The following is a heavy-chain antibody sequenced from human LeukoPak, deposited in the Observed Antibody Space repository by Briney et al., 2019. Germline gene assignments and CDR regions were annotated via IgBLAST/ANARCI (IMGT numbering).Heavy chain of an antibody. CDR1: GGSISSYY. D-gene: IGHD3-9*01. CDR2: IYYSGST. Sequence: SETLSLTCTVSGGSISSYYWSWIRQPPGKGLEWIGYIYYSGSTNYNPSLKSRVTISVETSKNQSSLKLSSVTAADTAVYYCERDAQYYDILTGYYYYFDYWGQGTLVTVSS. CDR3: ERDAQYYDILTGYYYYFDY. V-gene: IGHV4-59*01. J-gene: IGHJ4*02.